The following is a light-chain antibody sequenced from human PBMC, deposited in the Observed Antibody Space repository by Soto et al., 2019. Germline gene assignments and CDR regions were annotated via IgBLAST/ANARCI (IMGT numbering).Light chain of an antibody. CDR1: QSVPNNY. CDR2: EAS. Sequence: EIVLTQSPGTLSLSPGERATLSCRASQSVPNNYLAWYQQKPGQAPRLLIYEASRRATGIPDRFSAGGSGTDFTLTISRLEPGDFAMYYCQQYGSSLSWTFGQGTKVEIK. J-gene: IGKJ1*01. V-gene: IGKV3-20*01. CDR3: QQYGSSLSWT.